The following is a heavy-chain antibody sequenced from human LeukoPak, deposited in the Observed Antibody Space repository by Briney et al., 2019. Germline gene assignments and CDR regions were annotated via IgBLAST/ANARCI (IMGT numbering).Heavy chain of an antibody. D-gene: IGHD3-22*01. Sequence: ASVKVSCKVSGYTLTKLCMHWVRQAPGKGLEWMGGYDPADGETIYAQKFQGRVTMTEDTSTNTAYMELSSLRSEDTAVYYCATQLSSGWPLRHLPFDYWGQGTLVTVSS. CDR2: YDPADGET. CDR3: ATQLSSGWPLRHLPFDY. J-gene: IGHJ4*02. CDR1: GYTLTKLC. V-gene: IGHV1-24*01.